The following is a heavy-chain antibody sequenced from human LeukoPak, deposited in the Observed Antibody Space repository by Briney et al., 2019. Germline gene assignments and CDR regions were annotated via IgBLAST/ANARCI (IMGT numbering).Heavy chain of an antibody. CDR3: AKAPSTVTSRKGHFDY. D-gene: IGHD4-17*01. CDR1: GFTFNTYA. V-gene: IGHV3-23*01. Sequence: PGGSLRLSCAASGFTFNTYAMTWVRQAPGKGLEWVSTISGSGATTSYADSVKGRFTVSRDNSKNTLYLQMNTLSAEDTALYYCAKAPSTVTSRKGHFDYWGQGTLVTVSA. J-gene: IGHJ4*02. CDR2: ISGSGATT.